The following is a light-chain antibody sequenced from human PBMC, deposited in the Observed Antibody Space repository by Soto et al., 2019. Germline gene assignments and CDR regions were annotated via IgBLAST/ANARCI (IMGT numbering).Light chain of an antibody. CDR2: DVN. CDR3: CAYSTSGTHV. Sequence: QSALTQPASVSGSPGQSITFSCTGTSSDVGSYDYVSWHQQHPGKAPKLIIYDVNNRPSGVPSRFSDSKSGNTASLTISGLQTEDEADYYCCAYSTSGTHVFGTGTKVTVL. V-gene: IGLV2-14*03. J-gene: IGLJ1*01. CDR1: SSDVGSYDY.